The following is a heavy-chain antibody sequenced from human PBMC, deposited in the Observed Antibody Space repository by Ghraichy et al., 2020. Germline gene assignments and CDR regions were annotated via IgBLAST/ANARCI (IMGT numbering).Heavy chain of an antibody. V-gene: IGHV3-23*01. D-gene: IGHD4-17*01. CDR1: GFTVSSYT. J-gene: IGHJ4*02. Sequence: GGSLRLSCAASGFTVSSYTMNWVRQAPGKGLELVSAIHGDGGTTYYADSVKGRFTISRDNSKNTLYLQMNSLRADDTAIYYCANRTYAAFDRWGQGTLVTVSS. CDR3: ANRTYAAFDR. CDR2: IHGDGGTT.